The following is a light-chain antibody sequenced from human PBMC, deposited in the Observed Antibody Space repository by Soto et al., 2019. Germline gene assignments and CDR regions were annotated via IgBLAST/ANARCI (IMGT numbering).Light chain of an antibody. V-gene: IGLV1-47*01. CDR3: AAWDDSLRVEL. J-gene: IGLJ2*01. CDR2: RNN. Sequence: QSVLTQPPSASGTPGQTVTISCSGSSSNIGSAYIYWYQHLPGTAPKLLIYRNNQRPSGVPDRFSASKSGTSASLAISGLRSEDDADYYCAAWDDSLRVELFGGGTKVTVL. CDR1: SSNIGSAY.